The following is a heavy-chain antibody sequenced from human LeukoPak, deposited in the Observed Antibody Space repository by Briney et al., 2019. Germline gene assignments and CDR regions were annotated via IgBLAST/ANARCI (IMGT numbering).Heavy chain of an antibody. CDR2: ISGSGGGT. D-gene: IGHD5-12*01. CDR1: GFTFSTFA. CDR3: AKAFSAYENWPPNWFDP. V-gene: IGHV3-23*01. J-gene: IGHJ5*02. Sequence: GGSLRLSCAASGFTFSTFAMSWVRQAPGKGREWVSAISGSGGGTYYADSVKGRLTISRDNSKNTLYLQMSSLRAEDTAVYYCAKAFSAYENWPPNWFDPWGQGTLVTVSS.